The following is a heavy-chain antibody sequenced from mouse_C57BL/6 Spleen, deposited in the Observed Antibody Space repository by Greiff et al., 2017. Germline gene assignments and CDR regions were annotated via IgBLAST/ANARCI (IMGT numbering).Heavy chain of an antibody. Sequence: EVQLKESGGDLVKPGGSLKLSCAASGFTFSSYGMSWVRQTPDKRLEWVATISSGGSYTYYPDSVKGRFTISRDNAKNTLYLQMSSLKSEDTAMYYCARPGRGKNYFDYWGQGTTLTVSS. D-gene: IGHD1-1*01. CDR1: GFTFSSYG. J-gene: IGHJ2*01. V-gene: IGHV5-6*01. CDR3: ARPGRGKNYFDY. CDR2: ISSGGSYT.